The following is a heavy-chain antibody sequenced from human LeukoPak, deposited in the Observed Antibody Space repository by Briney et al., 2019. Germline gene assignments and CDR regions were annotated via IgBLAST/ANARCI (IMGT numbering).Heavy chain of an antibody. Sequence: GGSLRLSCAASGFTFSTYWMTWVRQAPGKGLEWVGNIKQDEREKYYVDSVKGRFTISRDNAKNSLYLQMNSLRAAATAMYYCARRVLTTTDYLDYWGQGTLVTVSS. D-gene: IGHD2-8*01. V-gene: IGHV3-7*02. CDR1: GFTFSTYW. J-gene: IGHJ4*02. CDR3: ARRVLTTTDYLDY. CDR2: IKQDEREK.